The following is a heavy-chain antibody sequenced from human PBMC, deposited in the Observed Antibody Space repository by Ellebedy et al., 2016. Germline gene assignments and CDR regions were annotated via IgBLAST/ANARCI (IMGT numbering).Heavy chain of an antibody. CDR1: GFTFSTYW. CDR3: ARGGVDY. D-gene: IGHD3-16*01. Sequence: GGSLRLXXAASGFTFSTYWMHWVRQAPGKGLVWVSRINDDGSITTYADSVKGRFTISRDNAKNTVYLQMDSLRADDTAVYYCARGGVDYWGQGTLVSVSS. J-gene: IGHJ4*02. CDR2: INDDGSIT. V-gene: IGHV3-74*01.